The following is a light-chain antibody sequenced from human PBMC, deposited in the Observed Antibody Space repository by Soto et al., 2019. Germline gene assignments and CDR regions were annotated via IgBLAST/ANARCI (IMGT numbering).Light chain of an antibody. V-gene: IGKV3-20*01. CDR3: QQYCSSPRT. J-gene: IGKJ1*01. CDR2: AAS. CDR1: QSVSSSY. Sequence: ELVLTQSPGTLSLSPGERATLACSASQSVSSSYLAWYHQKPGQAPRLLIYAASSRSTVIPDRFSGSGSGTDFTLTISRLEPEDFAVYYYQQYCSSPRTFGQGTKVEIK.